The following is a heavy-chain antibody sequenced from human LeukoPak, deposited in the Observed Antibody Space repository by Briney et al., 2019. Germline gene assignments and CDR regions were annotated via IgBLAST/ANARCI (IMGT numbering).Heavy chain of an antibody. V-gene: IGHV3-15*01. CDR3: TTVDYGDLTPAASSDY. Sequence: GGSLRLSCAASGFTLSKVWMSWVRQAPGKGLEWVGRIKTKTDGGTTEYAAPVRGRFTISRDDSEDTLYLQMNSLKTVDTAVYYCTTVDYGDLTPAASSDYWGQGTLVTVSS. CDR1: GFTLSKVW. J-gene: IGHJ4*02. CDR2: IKTKTDGGTT. D-gene: IGHD4-17*01.